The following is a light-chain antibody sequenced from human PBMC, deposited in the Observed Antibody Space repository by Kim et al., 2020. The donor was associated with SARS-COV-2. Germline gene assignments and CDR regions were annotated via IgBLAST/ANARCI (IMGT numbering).Light chain of an antibody. CDR2: DAS. J-gene: IGKJ2*03. CDR3: QQRSTWPTYS. Sequence: EIVLTQSPATLSLSPGQRATLSFRASQSVSSYLAWYQQKPIQAPRLLIYDASTSPTGIPASFSGSGCVTAFNLTISSLQPEDFAVYYCQQRSTWPTYSFGQGTKLEI. V-gene: IGKV3-11*01. CDR1: QSVSSY.